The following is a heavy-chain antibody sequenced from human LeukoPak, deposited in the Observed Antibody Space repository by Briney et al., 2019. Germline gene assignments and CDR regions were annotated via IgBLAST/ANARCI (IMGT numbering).Heavy chain of an antibody. Sequence: PGGSLRLSCAASGFTFSSYAMSWVRQAPGKGLEWASAISGSGGSTYYADSVKGRFTISRDNSKNTLYLQMNSLRAEDTAVYYCAKDLNAYCSSTTCPDMDVWGKGTTVTVSS. J-gene: IGHJ6*03. CDR3: AKDLNAYCSSTTCPDMDV. CDR1: GFTFSSYA. D-gene: IGHD2-2*01. V-gene: IGHV3-23*01. CDR2: ISGSGGST.